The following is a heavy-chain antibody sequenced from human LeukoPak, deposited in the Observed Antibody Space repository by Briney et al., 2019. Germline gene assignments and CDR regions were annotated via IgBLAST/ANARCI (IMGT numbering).Heavy chain of an antibody. J-gene: IGHJ3*02. CDR3: ATSKYQLLLDAFDI. Sequence: SETLSLTCAVYGGSFSGYYWSWIRQPPGKGLEWIEEINHSGSTNYNPSLKSRVTISVDTSKNQFSLKLSSVTAADTAVYYCATSKYQLLLDAFDIWGQGTIVTVSS. CDR1: GGSFSGYY. D-gene: IGHD2-2*01. CDR2: INHSGST. V-gene: IGHV4-34*01.